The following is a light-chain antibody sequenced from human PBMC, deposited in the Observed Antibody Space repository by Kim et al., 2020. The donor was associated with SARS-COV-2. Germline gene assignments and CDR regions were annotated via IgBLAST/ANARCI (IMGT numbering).Light chain of an antibody. CDR1: SSDVGGYDF. J-gene: IGLJ1*01. Sequence: VTISCTGTSSDVGGYDFVSWYQQHPGKAPKLMINDVTKRPSGVPDRFSASKSGNTASLTISGLQAEDEADYYCCSYAGSYTYVFGTGTKVTVL. CDR2: DVT. CDR3: CSYAGSYTYV. V-gene: IGLV2-11*03.